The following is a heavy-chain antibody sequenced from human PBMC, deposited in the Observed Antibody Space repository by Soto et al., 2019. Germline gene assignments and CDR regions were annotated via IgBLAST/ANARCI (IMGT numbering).Heavy chain of an antibody. CDR1: GGSFSGYY. J-gene: IGHJ4*02. V-gene: IGHV4-34*01. Sequence: QVQLQQWGAGLLKPSETLSLTCAVYGGSFSGYYWSWIRQPPGKGLEWIGEINHSGSTNYNPSLKARVPITVDNSKNPFALKLSFVTAADTAVYYCGRGGNIVVVVAATRAFAYWGQGSLVTVSS. CDR3: GRGGNIVVVVAATRAFAY. D-gene: IGHD2-15*01. CDR2: INHSGST.